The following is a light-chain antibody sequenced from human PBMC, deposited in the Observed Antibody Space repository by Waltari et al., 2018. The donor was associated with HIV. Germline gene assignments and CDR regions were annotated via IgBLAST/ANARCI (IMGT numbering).Light chain of an antibody. CDR3: CSYAGTSILV. CDR1: SSDVGSYNL. Sequence: QSALTQPASVSGSPGQSITISCTGTSSDVGSYNLVSWYQQHPGKAPKLMIYEVTKRPSGVSNRFSGSKSGNTASRTISGLQAEDEGDYHCCSYAGTSILVFGGGTKLTVL. V-gene: IGLV2-23*02. CDR2: EVT. J-gene: IGLJ3*02.